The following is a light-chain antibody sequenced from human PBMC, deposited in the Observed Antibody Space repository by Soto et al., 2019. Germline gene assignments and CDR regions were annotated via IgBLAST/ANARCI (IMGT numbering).Light chain of an antibody. CDR1: SNDVGGYNY. V-gene: IGLV2-11*01. CDR3: CSLAGGNIFRV. Sequence: QSALTQPRSVSGSPGQSVTISCTGTSNDVGGYNYVSWYQHHPGKAPKFIIFDVSSRPSGVPDRFSGSKSGNTASLTISGLQAEDEADYYCCSLAGGNIFRVFGGGTKVTVL. CDR2: DVS. J-gene: IGLJ2*01.